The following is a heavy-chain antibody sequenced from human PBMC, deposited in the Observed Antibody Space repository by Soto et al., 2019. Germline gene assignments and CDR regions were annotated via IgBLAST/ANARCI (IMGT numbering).Heavy chain of an antibody. CDR2: INPNSGGT. Sequence: ASVKVSCKASGYTFTGYYMHWVRQAPGQGLEWMGWINPNSGGTNYAQKFQGWVTMTRDTSISTAYMELSRLRSDDTAVYCCARDPGIAVAGTFDYWGQGTLVTVSS. D-gene: IGHD6-19*01. V-gene: IGHV1-2*04. CDR3: ARDPGIAVAGTFDY. J-gene: IGHJ4*02. CDR1: GYTFTGYY.